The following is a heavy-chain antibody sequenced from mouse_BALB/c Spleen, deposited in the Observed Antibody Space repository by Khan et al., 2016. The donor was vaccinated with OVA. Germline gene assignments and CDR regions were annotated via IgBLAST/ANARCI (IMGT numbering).Heavy chain of an antibody. CDR2: ISYSGNT. D-gene: IGHD1-1*01. CDR1: GYSITSDYA. J-gene: IGHJ2*01. Sequence: EVQLVESGPGLVKPSQSLSLICTVTGYSITSDYAWNWIRQFPGNKLEWMGFISYSGNTKYNPSLKSRISITRDTSKNQFFLQLNSVTTEDTATYYCARVYEGDFNYWGQGTTLTVSS. CDR3: ARVYEGDFNY. V-gene: IGHV3-2*02.